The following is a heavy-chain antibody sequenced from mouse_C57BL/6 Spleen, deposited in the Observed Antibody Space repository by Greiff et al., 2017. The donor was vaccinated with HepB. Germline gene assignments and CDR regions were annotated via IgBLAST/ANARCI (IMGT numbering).Heavy chain of an antibody. CDR2: IDPETGGT. J-gene: IGHJ2*01. Sequence: QVQLQQSGAELVRPGASVKLSCTASGFNIKDDYMHWVKQRPEQGLEWIGAIDPETGGTAYNQKFKGKAILTADKSSSTAYMELRSLTSEDSAVYYCTRGGITTVVDYFDYWGEGTTLTVSS. CDR1: GFNIKDDY. CDR3: TRGGITTVVDYFDY. V-gene: IGHV1-15*01. D-gene: IGHD1-1*01.